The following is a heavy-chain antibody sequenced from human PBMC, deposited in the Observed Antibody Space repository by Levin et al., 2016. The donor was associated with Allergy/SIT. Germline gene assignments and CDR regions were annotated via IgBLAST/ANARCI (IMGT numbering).Heavy chain of an antibody. CDR1: GFTFSSYY. V-gene: IGHV3-64D*09. CDR3: VKALVVISLPYYGMDV. J-gene: IGHJ6*02. CDR2: ISSNGDST. D-gene: IGHD3-22*01. Sequence: GESLKISCSASGFTFSSYYMHWVRQAPGKGLEYVSAISSNGDSTHYADSVNGRFTISRDNSKNTLDLQMSSLRAEDTAVYYCVKALVVISLPYYGMDVWGQGTTVTVSS.